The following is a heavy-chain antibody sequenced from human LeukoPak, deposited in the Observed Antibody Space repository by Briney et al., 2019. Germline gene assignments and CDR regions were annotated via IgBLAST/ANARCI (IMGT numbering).Heavy chain of an antibody. CDR1: GFTFDDYA. J-gene: IGHJ4*02. Sequence: GGSLRLSCAASGFTFDDYAMHWVRQAPGKGLEWVSGISWNSGSIGYADSVKGRFTISRDNAKNSLYLRMNSLRAEDTGVYYCAKDSYSKGDYWGQGVLVTVSS. D-gene: IGHD5-18*01. CDR2: ISWNSGSI. V-gene: IGHV3-9*01. CDR3: AKDSYSKGDY.